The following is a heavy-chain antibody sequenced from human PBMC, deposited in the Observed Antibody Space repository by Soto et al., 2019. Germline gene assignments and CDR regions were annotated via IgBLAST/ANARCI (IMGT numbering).Heavy chain of an antibody. D-gene: IGHD3-22*01. Sequence: VGSLRLSCTASGFTFRSYGMHWVRQAPGMGLEWVAVIWDDGSDKKYADSVKGRFTVSRDNSKNTLFLQMSSLRAEDTAVYYCARDPQINSDTSGYVGSWGPGTLVTV. CDR3: ARDPQINSDTSGYVGS. V-gene: IGHV3-33*01. CDR2: IWDDGSDK. J-gene: IGHJ5*02. CDR1: GFTFRSYG.